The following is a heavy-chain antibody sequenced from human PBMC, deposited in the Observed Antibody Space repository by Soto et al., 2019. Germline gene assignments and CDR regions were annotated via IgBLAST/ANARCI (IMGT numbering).Heavy chain of an antibody. D-gene: IGHD3-22*01. J-gene: IGHJ4*02. CDR1: GFTFSSYA. Sequence: GGSLTLSCAASGFTFSSYAMHWVRQAPGKGLEWVAVISYDGSNKYYADSVKGRFTISRDNSKNTLYLQMNSLRAEDTAVYYCARPGDYYDSSGYPFDYWGQGTLVTVSS. CDR2: ISYDGSNK. V-gene: IGHV3-30-3*01. CDR3: ARPGDYYDSSGYPFDY.